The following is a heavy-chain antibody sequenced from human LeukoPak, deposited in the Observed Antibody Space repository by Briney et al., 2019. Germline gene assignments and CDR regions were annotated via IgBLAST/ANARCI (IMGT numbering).Heavy chain of an antibody. V-gene: IGHV1-18*01. CDR3: AREFRVGATKVIDY. CDR1: GYTFTSYG. CDR2: ISAYNGNT. J-gene: IGHJ4*02. Sequence: ASVKVSCKASGYTFTSYGISWVRQAPGQGLEWMGWISAYNGNTNYAQKLQGRVTMTTDTSTSTAYMELRSLRSEDTAVYYCAREFRVGATKVIDYWGQGTLVTVSS. D-gene: IGHD1-26*01.